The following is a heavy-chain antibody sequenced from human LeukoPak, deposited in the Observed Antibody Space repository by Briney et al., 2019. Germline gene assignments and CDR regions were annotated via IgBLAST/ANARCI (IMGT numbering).Heavy chain of an antibody. D-gene: IGHD3-10*01. V-gene: IGHV3-30*02. CDR2: IRYDGSNK. J-gene: IGHJ4*02. CDR3: AKVSRFYGSGSYYRDGEFDY. Sequence: GGSLRLSCAASGFTFSSYGMHWVRQAPGKGLEWVAFIRYDGSNKYYADSVKGRFTISRDNSKNTLYLQMNSLRAEGTAVYFCAKVSRFYGSGSYYRDGEFDYWGQGTLVTVSS. CDR1: GFTFSSYG.